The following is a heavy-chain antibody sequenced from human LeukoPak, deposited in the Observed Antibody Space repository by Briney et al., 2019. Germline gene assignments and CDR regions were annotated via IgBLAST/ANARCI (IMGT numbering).Heavy chain of an antibody. D-gene: IGHD6-13*01. CDR2: ISAYNGNT. Sequence: ASVKVSCKASGYTFTSYGISWVRQAPGQGLEWMGWISAYNGNTNYAQKLQGRVTMTTDTSTSTAYMELRSLRSDDTAVYYCARGRVYSSSWKNWFDPWGQGTLVTVSS. CDR3: ARGRVYSSSWKNWFDP. CDR1: GYTFTSYG. J-gene: IGHJ5*02. V-gene: IGHV1-18*01.